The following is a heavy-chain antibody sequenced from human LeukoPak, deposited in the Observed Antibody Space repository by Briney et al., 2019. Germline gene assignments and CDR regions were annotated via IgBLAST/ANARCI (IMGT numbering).Heavy chain of an antibody. V-gene: IGHV4-59*01. CDR3: ARDRPEHYFDY. J-gene: IGHJ4*02. CDR1: GGSISSSY. CDR2: IYYSGST. D-gene: IGHD6-6*01. Sequence: PSETLSLTCAVSGGSISSSYWSWIRQPPGKGLEWIGYIYYSGSTNYNPSLKSRVTISVDTSKNQFSLKLSSVTAADTAVYYCARDRPEHYFDYCGQGSLVTVSS.